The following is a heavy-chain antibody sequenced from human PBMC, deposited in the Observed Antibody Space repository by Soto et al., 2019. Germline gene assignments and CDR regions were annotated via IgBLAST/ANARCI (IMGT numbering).Heavy chain of an antibody. CDR1: GFTFSRYG. J-gene: IGHJ6*02. V-gene: IGHV3-33*01. CDR2: IWYDGSNK. CDR3: ARALPFDGYYGMDV. Sequence: QVQLVESGGGVVQPGRSLRLSCAASGFTFSRYGMHWVRQAPGTGLEWVAVIWYDGSNKYYADSVKGRFTISRDNSKNTLDVQMNSLRAEDTAVYYCARALPFDGYYGMDVWGQGTTVTVSS.